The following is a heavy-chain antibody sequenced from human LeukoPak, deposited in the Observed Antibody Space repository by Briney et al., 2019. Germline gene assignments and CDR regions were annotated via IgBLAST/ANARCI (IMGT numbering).Heavy chain of an antibody. CDR2: IYYSRST. CDR3: ARHADSGFGQLAFDY. J-gene: IGHJ4*02. V-gene: IGHV4-39*01. Sequence: PSETLSLTCSVSGGSISGSSYYWGWIRQPPGKGLEWIGSIYYSRSTYYNPSLKSRVTISVVTSKNQFSLKLSSVTAADTAVYYCARHADSGFGQLAFDYWGQGTLVTVSS. D-gene: IGHD3-10*01. CDR1: GGSISGSSYY.